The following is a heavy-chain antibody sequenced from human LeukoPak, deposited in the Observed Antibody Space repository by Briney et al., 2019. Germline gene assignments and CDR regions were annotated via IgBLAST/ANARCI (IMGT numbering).Heavy chain of an antibody. V-gene: IGHV4-39*07. Sequence: SETLSLTCTVSGGSISSSSYYWGWIRQPPGKGLEWIGSIYYSGSTYYNPSLKSRVTISVDTSKNQFSLKLSSVTAADTAVYYCANQPSYLYYFDYWGQGTLVTVSS. J-gene: IGHJ4*02. CDR2: IYYSGST. D-gene: IGHD2-2*01. CDR3: ANQPSYLYYFDY. CDR1: GGSISSSSYY.